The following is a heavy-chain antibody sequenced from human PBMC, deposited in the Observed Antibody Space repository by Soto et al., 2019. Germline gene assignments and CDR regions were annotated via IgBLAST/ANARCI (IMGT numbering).Heavy chain of an antibody. J-gene: IGHJ4*02. CDR1: GGTFSSYA. CDR3: ARDGAVAGNTNFDY. CDR2: INGGNGNT. Sequence: QVQLVQSGAEVKKPGSSVKVSCKASGGTFSSYAISWVRQAPGQGLEWMGGINGGNGNTKYSQKFQGRVTITRDTSASTAYMELSSLRSEDTAVYYCARDGAVAGNTNFDYWGQGTLVTVSS. D-gene: IGHD6-19*01. V-gene: IGHV1-3*01.